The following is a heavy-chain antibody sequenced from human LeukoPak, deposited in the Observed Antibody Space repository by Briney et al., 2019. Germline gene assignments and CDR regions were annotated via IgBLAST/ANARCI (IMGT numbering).Heavy chain of an antibody. CDR2: INPNSGGT. Sequence: ASVKVSCKASGYTFTGYYMHWVRQAPGQGIEWMGWINPNSGGTNYAQKFQGRVTMTRDTSISTAYMELSRLRSDDTAVYYCARWVGSKYYFDYWGQGTLVTVSS. J-gene: IGHJ4*02. CDR3: ARWVGSKYYFDY. V-gene: IGHV1-2*02. D-gene: IGHD4-11*01. CDR1: GYTFTGYY.